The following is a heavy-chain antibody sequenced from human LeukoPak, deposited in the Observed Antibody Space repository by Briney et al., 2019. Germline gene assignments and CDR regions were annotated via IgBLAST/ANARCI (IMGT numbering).Heavy chain of an antibody. J-gene: IGHJ4*02. V-gene: IGHV3-7*01. Sequence: GGSLRLSXAASGFTFSSYWMSWVCQAPGKGLEWVANIKQDGSEKYYVDSVKGRFTISRDNAKNSLYLQMNSLRAEDTAVYYCARANFDFWDYDGYFDYWGQGTLVTVSS. CDR2: IKQDGSEK. CDR3: ARANFDFWDYDGYFDY. D-gene: IGHD3-3*01. CDR1: GFTFSSYW.